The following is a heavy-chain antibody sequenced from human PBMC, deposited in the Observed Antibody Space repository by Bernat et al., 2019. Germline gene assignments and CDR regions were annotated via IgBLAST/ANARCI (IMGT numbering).Heavy chain of an antibody. CDR1: GFTVSSNH. J-gene: IGHJ4*02. V-gene: IGHV3-66*01. D-gene: IGHD3-10*01. Sequence: EVQLVESGGALVQPGGSLRLSCTASGFTVSSNHMSWVRQAPGKGLKWVSVIYSGGSAYYADSVKGRFAISRDTSKNTLYLQMNSLRAEDTAVYYCAREYGSGTWMGYWGQGTLVTVSS. CDR3: AREYGSGTWMGY. CDR2: IYSGGSA.